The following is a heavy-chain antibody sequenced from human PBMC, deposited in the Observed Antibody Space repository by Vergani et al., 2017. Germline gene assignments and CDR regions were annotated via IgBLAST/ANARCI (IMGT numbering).Heavy chain of an antibody. CDR1: GFTFSSYS. CDR2: ISSSSSTI. D-gene: IGHD1-7*01. Sequence: EVQLVESGGGLVQPGGSLRLSCAASGFTFSSYSMNWVRQAPGKGLEWVSYISSSSSTIYYADSVKGRFTISRDNAKNSLYLQMNSLRAEDTAVYYCARDVPYDWNYAAQQPGGFDYWGQGTLVTVSS. CDR3: ARDVPYDWNYAAQQPGGFDY. J-gene: IGHJ4*02. V-gene: IGHV3-48*01.